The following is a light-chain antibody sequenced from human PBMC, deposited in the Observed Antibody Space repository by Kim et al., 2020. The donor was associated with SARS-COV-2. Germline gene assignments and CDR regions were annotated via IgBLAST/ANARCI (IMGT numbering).Light chain of an antibody. V-gene: IGLV1-47*01. CDR3: AAWDDSLRGRNGV. Sequence: QSVLTQPPSASGTPGQRVTISCSGSSSNIGSNYVYWYQQLPGTAPKLLIYRNNQRPSGVPDRFSGSKSGTSASLAISGLRSEDEADYYCAAWDDSLRGRNGVFGGGTKLTVL. J-gene: IGLJ2*01. CDR1: SSNIGSNY. CDR2: RNN.